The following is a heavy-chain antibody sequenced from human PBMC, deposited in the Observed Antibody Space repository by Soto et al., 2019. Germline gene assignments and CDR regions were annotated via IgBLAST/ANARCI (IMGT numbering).Heavy chain of an antibody. D-gene: IGHD4-17*01. CDR2: IYYSGST. Sequence: PSETLSLTCTVSGGSISSYYWSWIRQPPGKGLEWIGYIYYSGSTNYNPSLKSRVTISVDTSKNQFSLKLSSVTAADTAVYYCARHSGSHDYCGNAWAGEYAFDICGQGTLVTVSS. CDR1: GGSISSYY. CDR3: ARHSGSHDYCGNAWAGEYAFDI. J-gene: IGHJ3*02. V-gene: IGHV4-59*08.